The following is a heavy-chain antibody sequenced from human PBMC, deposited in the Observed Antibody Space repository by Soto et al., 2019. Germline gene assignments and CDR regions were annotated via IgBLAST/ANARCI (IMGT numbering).Heavy chain of an antibody. CDR2: IKSKTDGGTT. CDR3: TTGFGYYDSSGYFFMLANAFDI. CDR1: GFTFSNAW. D-gene: IGHD3-22*01. V-gene: IGHV3-15*01. Sequence: LRLSCAASGFTFSNAWMSWVRQAPGKGLEWVGRIKSKTDGGTTDYAAPLKGRFTISRDDSKNTLYLQMNSLKTEDTAVYYCTTGFGYYDSSGYFFMLANAFDIWGQGTMVTVSS. J-gene: IGHJ3*02.